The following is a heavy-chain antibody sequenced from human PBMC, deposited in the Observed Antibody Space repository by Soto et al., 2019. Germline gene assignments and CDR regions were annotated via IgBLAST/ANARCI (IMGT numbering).Heavy chain of an antibody. J-gene: IGHJ6*02. V-gene: IGHV3-30-3*01. D-gene: IGHD3-3*01. Sequence: QVQLVESGGGVVQPGRSLRLSCAASGFTFSSYAMHWVRQAPGKGLEWVAVISYDGSNKYYADSVKGRFTISRDNSRNTRYLQMNSLRAEDTAVYYCARERTYYDFWSGYRKNYYYYGVDVWGQGTTVTVSS. CDR1: GFTFSSYA. CDR2: ISYDGSNK. CDR3: ARERTYYDFWSGYRKNYYYYGVDV.